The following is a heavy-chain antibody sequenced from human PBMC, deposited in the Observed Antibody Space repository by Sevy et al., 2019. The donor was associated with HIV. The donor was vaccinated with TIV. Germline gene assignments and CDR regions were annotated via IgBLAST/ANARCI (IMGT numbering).Heavy chain of an antibody. CDR3: ARDHVKDGDFGDYYYYAMDV. CDR2: ISGSDGTT. D-gene: IGHD4-17*01. Sequence: GGSLRLSCPASGFTFSDYYMSWIRQAPGKGLEWVSYISGSDGTTFYADSVKGRFTISRDNAKNSLYLQMNSLRAEDTAMYYCARDHVKDGDFGDYYYYAMDVWGQGTTVTVSS. V-gene: IGHV3-11*01. J-gene: IGHJ6*02. CDR1: GFTFSDYY.